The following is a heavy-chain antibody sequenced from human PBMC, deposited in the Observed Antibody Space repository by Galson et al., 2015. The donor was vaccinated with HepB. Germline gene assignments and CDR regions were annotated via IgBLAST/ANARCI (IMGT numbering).Heavy chain of an antibody. J-gene: IGHJ6*03. D-gene: IGHD2-15*01. V-gene: IGHV5-51*01. CDR1: GYSFTSYW. CDR3: ARHPRYCSGGSCYSGSLNYYYCMDV. Sequence: QSGAEVKKPGESLKLSCKGSGYSFTSYWIGWVRQMPGKGLEWMGIIYPGDSDTRYSPSFQGQVTISADKSISTAYLQWSSLKASDTAMYYCARHPRYCSGGSCYSGSLNYYYCMDVWGKGTTVTVSS. CDR2: IYPGDSDT.